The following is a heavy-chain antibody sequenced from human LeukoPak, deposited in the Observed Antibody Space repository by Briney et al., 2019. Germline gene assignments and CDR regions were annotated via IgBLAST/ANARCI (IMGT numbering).Heavy chain of an antibody. Sequence: ASVKVSCKASGYTFTSYAMHWVRQAPGQRLEWMGWINAGNGNTKYSQKFQGRVTITRDTSASTAYMELSSLRSEDTAVYYCAREWEATRDAFDIWGQGTMVTVSS. CDR3: AREWEATRDAFDI. D-gene: IGHD1-26*01. J-gene: IGHJ3*02. CDR1: GYTFTSYA. V-gene: IGHV1-3*01. CDR2: INAGNGNT.